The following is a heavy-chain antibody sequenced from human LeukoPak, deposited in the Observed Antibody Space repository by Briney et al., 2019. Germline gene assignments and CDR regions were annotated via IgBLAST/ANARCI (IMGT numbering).Heavy chain of an antibody. CDR1: GYTFTGYY. V-gene: IGHV1-2*02. D-gene: IGHD6-13*01. Sequence: ASVKVSCKASGYTFTGYYMHWVRQAPGQGLEWMGWINPNSGGTNYAQKFQGRVTMTRDTSISTAYMELSRLRSDDTAVYYCAREGIAAANIGHNWFDPWGQGTLVTVSS. CDR3: AREGIAAANIGHNWFDP. CDR2: INPNSGGT. J-gene: IGHJ5*02.